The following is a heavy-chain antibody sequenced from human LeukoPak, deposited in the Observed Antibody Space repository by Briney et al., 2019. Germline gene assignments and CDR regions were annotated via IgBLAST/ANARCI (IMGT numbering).Heavy chain of an antibody. V-gene: IGHV4-34*01. Sequence: SETLSLTCAVYGGSFSGYYWSWIRQPPGKGLEWIGEINHSGSTNYNPSLKSRVTISVDTSKNQFSLKLSSVTAADTAVYYCARAIAVAGRPLYYYYYYYMDVWGKGTTVTVSS. CDR2: INHSGST. J-gene: IGHJ6*03. CDR1: GGSFSGYY. CDR3: ARAIAVAGRPLYYYYYYYMDV. D-gene: IGHD6-19*01.